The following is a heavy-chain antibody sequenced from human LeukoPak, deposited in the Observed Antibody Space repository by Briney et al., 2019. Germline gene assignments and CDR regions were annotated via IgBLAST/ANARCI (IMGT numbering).Heavy chain of an antibody. CDR3: ARALVGAAAEAFDI. J-gene: IGHJ3*02. V-gene: IGHV1-69*04. CDR2: IIPILGIA. CDR1: GGTFSSYA. Sequence: ASVKVSCKASGGTFSSYAISWVRQAPGQGLEWMGRIIPILGIANYAQKFQGRVTITADKSTSTAYMELSSLRSEDTAVYYCARALVGAAAEAFDIWGQGTMVTVSS. D-gene: IGHD6-13*01.